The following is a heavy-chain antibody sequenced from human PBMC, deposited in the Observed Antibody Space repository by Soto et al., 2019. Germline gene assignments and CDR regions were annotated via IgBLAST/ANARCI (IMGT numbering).Heavy chain of an antibody. V-gene: IGHV3-30-3*01. CDR3: ARGAALRGGYFDY. CDR1: GFTFSSYA. Sequence: QVQLVESGGGVVQPGRSLRLSRAASGFTFSSYAMRWVRQAPGKGLEWVAVISYDGSNKYYADSVKGRFTISRDNSKNTLYLQMNSLRAEDTAVYYCARGAALRGGYFDYWGQGTLVTVSS. D-gene: IGHD4-17*01. J-gene: IGHJ4*02. CDR2: ISYDGSNK.